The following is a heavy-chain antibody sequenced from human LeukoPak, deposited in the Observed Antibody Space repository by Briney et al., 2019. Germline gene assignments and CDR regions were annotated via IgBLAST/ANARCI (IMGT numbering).Heavy chain of an antibody. Sequence: GVSLRLSCVASGFPFGSYWMTWVRQAPGKGLEWVANIKQDGSKKSYVDSVKGRFTISRDNAKNSLYLQMNSLRAEDTAIYYCTRVGYIDEGIDYRGQGTLVTVSS. J-gene: IGHJ4*02. V-gene: IGHV3-7*04. CDR2: IKQDGSKK. CDR3: TRVGYIDEGIDY. D-gene: IGHD5-24*01. CDR1: GFPFGSYW.